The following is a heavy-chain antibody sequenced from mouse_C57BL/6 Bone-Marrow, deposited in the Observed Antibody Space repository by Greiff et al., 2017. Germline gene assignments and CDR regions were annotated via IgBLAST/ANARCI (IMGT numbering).Heavy chain of an antibody. CDR2: ISSGGSYT. Sequence: DVKLVESGGDLVKPGGSLKLSCAASGFTFSSYGMSWVRQTPDKRLEWVATISSGGSYTYYPDSVKGRFTISRDNAKNTLYLQMSSLKSEDTAMYYCASPCYAMDYWGQGTSVTVSS. J-gene: IGHJ4*01. V-gene: IGHV5-6*02. CDR3: ASPCYAMDY. CDR1: GFTFSSYG.